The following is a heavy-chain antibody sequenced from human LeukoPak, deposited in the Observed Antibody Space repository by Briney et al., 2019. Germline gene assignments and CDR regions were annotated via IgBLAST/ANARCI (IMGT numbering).Heavy chain of an antibody. J-gene: IGHJ4*01. Sequence: SETLSLTCTVSGSSINNNFWTWIRQPPGKGLEWIGHIYSTGSANYNPSLKSRVLISGDTSKNQISLKLTSVTAADAAVYFCARHRDYYDTWGHGTLVTVSS. V-gene: IGHV4-59*08. D-gene: IGHD3-22*01. CDR3: ARHRDYYDT. CDR2: IYSTGSA. CDR1: GSSINNNF.